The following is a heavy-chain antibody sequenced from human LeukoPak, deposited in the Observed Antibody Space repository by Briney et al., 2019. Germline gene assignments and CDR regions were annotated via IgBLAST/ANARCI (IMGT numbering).Heavy chain of an antibody. CDR1: GGSISSYY. D-gene: IGHD3-22*01. CDR3: ARENPSGYYNRPIDY. V-gene: IGHV4-59*01. J-gene: IGHJ4*02. CDR2: IYYSGST. Sequence: PSETLSLTCTVSGGSISSYYWSWIRQPPGKGLEWIGYIYYSGSTNYNPSLKSRVTISVDTSKNQFSLKLSSVTAADTAVYYCARENPSGYYNRPIDYWGQGTLVTVSS.